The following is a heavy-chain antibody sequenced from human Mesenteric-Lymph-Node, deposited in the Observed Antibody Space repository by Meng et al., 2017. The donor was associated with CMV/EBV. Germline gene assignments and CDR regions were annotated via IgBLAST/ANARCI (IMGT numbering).Heavy chain of an antibody. CDR2: INHSGST. CDR1: GGSFSGYY. J-gene: IGHJ5*02. Sequence: TLSLTCGVYGGSFSGYYWSWIRQPPGKGLEWIGEINHSGSTNYNPSLKSRVTISVDTSKNQFSLSLKFVTAADTAAYYCARGETIFDPWGQGTLVTVSS. V-gene: IGHV4-34*01. D-gene: IGHD3-3*01. CDR3: ARGETIFDP.